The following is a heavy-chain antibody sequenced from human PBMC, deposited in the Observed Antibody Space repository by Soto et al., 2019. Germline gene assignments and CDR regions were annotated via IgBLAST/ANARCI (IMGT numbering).Heavy chain of an antibody. J-gene: IGHJ6*02. Sequence: EVQLVESGGGLVQPGGSLRLSCAASEFTFSSYWMNWVRQAPGKGLEWVANIKEDGSEKYYVDSVKGRFTISRDNAKNSLYLQMISLRGEDTAVYYCARDLGAPGRGSAVGYYYHYGMDVWGQGTTVTVSS. D-gene: IGHD2-2*01. CDR2: IKEDGSEK. CDR1: EFTFSSYW. V-gene: IGHV3-7*05. CDR3: ARDLGAPGRGSAVGYYYHYGMDV.